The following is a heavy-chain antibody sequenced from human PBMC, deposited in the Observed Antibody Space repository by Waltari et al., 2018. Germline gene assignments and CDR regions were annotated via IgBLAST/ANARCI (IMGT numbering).Heavy chain of an antibody. Sequence: QVQLQESGPGLVKPSQTLSLTCTVSGGSISSGNYYWTWARQPAGKGLEWIGRIYTSGRTNYNPSLKSRVTISVDTSKIQFALKLNSVTAADTAVYYCAREGDSSGLDLWGRGTLVTVSS. V-gene: IGHV4-61*02. CDR2: IYTSGRT. J-gene: IGHJ2*01. D-gene: IGHD5-18*01. CDR1: GGSISSGNYY. CDR3: AREGDSSGLDL.